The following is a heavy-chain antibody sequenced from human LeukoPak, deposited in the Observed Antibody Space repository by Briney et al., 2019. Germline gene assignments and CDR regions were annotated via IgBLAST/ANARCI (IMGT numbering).Heavy chain of an antibody. J-gene: IGHJ5*02. Sequence: GSLRLSCVASGFSFNTYGMHWVRQAPGKGLEWVAVMSFPGTHEEYAASVRGRFTISRDNSKNTLYLQMDSLTSDDTAIYYCAKAMVEVTLFPFDFDPWGQGTLVTVSS. V-gene: IGHV3-30*18. CDR2: MSFPGTHE. CDR3: AKAMVEVTLFPFDFDP. D-gene: IGHD3-9*01. CDR1: GFSFNTYG.